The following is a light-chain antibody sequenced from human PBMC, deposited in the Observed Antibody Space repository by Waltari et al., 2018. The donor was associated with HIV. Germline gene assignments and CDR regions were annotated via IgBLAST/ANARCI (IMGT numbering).Light chain of an antibody. J-gene: IGLJ2*01. CDR2: DVS. Sequence: QSALTQPASVSGSPGQSITLSCTGTSSDFGGYNYVSWYQQHPGKAPKLMIYDVSDRPSWVSNRFSCANSGNTASLSISGLQAEDEADYYCSSDTSSNTLFGGGTKLTFL. CDR3: SSDTSSNTL. CDR1: SSDFGGYNY. V-gene: IGLV2-14*01.